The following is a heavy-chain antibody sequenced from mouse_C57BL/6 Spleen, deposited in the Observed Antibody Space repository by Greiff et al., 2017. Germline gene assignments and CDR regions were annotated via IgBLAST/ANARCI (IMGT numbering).Heavy chain of an antibody. CDR1: GFNIQNTY. D-gene: IGHD1-1*01. CDR3: AKGTVVATDWYFDV. J-gene: IGHJ1*03. V-gene: IGHV14-3*01. CDR2: IDPANGNT. Sequence: EVQLQQSVAELVRPGASVKLSCTASGFNIQNTYMHWVKQRPEQGLEWIGRIDPANGNTKYAPKFQGKATITADTSSNTAYLQLSSLTSEDTAIYYCAKGTVVATDWYFDVWGTGTTVTVSS.